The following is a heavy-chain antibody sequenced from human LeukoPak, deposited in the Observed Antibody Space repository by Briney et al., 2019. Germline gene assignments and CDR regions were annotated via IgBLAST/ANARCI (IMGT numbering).Heavy chain of an antibody. CDR3: ARERQDTVIHSGAFDI. Sequence: GRSLRLSCAASGITLSNYFMHWVRQAPGKGLEWVADIASDGSHTFYVESVKGRFTISRDNSKNTLYLQMNSLGPEDTAVYFCARERQDTVIHSGAFDIWGQGTMVTVSS. J-gene: IGHJ3*02. V-gene: IGHV3-30-3*01. CDR2: IASDGSHT. D-gene: IGHD2-21*02. CDR1: GITLSNYF.